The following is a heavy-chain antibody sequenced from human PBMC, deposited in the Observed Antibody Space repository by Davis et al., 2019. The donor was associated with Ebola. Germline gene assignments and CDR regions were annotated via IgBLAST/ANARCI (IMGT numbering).Heavy chain of an antibody. V-gene: IGHV3-53*01. D-gene: IGHD6-13*01. CDR2: IYSGGST. CDR1: GYTVSSNY. J-gene: IGHJ3*02. Sequence: PGGSLRLSCAASGYTVSSNYMSWVRQAPGKGLEWVSVIYSGGSTYYADSVKGRFTISRDNSKNTLYLQMNSLRAEDTAVYYCARDSSSWRAFDIWGQGTMVTVSS. CDR3: ARDSSSWRAFDI.